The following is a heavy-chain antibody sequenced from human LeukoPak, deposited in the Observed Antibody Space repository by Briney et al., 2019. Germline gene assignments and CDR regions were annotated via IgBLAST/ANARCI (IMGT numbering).Heavy chain of an antibody. CDR1: GYTFTSYG. V-gene: IGHV1-18*01. J-gene: IGHJ4*02. D-gene: IGHD3-3*01. CDR2: ISAYNGNT. CDR3: ATEGSDFRGAALGGSDN. Sequence: ASVKVSCKASGYTFTSYGISWVRQAPGQGLEWMGWISAYNGNTKYAQKLQGRVTMTTDTSTSTAYMELRSLRSDDTAVYYCATEGSDFRGAALGGSDNWGQGTLVTVSS.